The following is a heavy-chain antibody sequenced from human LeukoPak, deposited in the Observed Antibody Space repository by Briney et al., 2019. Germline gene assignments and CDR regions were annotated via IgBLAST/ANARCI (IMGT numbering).Heavy chain of an antibody. V-gene: IGHV1-2*02. CDR1: VYTFTGYY. J-gene: IGHJ4*02. Sequence: GASVKVSCKASVYTFTGYYMHWVRQAPGQGLEWMEWINPNSGGTNYAQKFQGRVTMTRDTSISTAYMELSRLRSDDTAVYYCARVVMVYATGFDYWGQGTLVTVSS. CDR2: INPNSGGT. CDR3: ARVVMVYATGFDY. D-gene: IGHD2-8*01.